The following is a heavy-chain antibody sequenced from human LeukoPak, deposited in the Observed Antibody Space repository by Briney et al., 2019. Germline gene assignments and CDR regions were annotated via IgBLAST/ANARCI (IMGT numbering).Heavy chain of an antibody. CDR1: GGSISSYY. CDR3: ARSKARRRYYFDY. D-gene: IGHD6-6*01. J-gene: IGHJ4*02. CDR2: IYYSGST. Sequence: PSETLSLTCTVSGGSISSYYWSWIRQPPGKGLEWVGSIYYSGSTYYNPSLKNRVTISVDTSKNQFSLKLSSVTAADTAVYYCARSKARRRYYFDYWGQGTLVTVSS. V-gene: IGHV4-59*12.